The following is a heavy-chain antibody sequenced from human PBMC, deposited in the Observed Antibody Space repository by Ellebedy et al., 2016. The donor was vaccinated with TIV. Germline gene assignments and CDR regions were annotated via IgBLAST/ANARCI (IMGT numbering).Heavy chain of an antibody. CDR1: GFTFPNYA. CDR3: AKSRNGRATAGDN. J-gene: IGHJ4*02. Sequence: GGSLRLSXAASGFTFPNYAMSWVRQAPGRGLEWVSAISDSGSRTYYADSVKGRFTISRDNSRNTLYLQMDSLRAEDTGVYFCAKSRNGRATAGDNWGQGTLVTVSS. V-gene: IGHV3-23*01. CDR2: ISDSGSRT. D-gene: IGHD2-21*02.